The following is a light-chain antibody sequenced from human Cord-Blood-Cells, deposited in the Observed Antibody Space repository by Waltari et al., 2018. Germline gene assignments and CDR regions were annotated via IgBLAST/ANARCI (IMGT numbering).Light chain of an antibody. CDR3: QQYGSSPKYT. J-gene: IGKJ2*01. CDR1: QSVSSSY. Sequence: EIVLTQSPGTLSLSPGERATLSCRASQSVSSSYLAWYQQKPGQAPRLLSYGASSMATGIPDRFSGSGSGTDFTLTISRLEPEDFAVYYCQQYGSSPKYTFGQGTKLEIK. V-gene: IGKV3-20*01. CDR2: GAS.